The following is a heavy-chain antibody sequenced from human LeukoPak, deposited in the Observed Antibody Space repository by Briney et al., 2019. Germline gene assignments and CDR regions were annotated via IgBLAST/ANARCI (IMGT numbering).Heavy chain of an antibody. J-gene: IGHJ4*02. D-gene: IGHD3-3*01. CDR3: ASVGGSVDY. CDR1: GFTFSRYW. Sequence: PGGSLRLSCAASGFTFSRYWMSWARQAPGKGLEWVANIKQDGSEKYYVDSVKGRFTISRDNARNSLYLQMNSLRAEDTAVYYCASVGGSVDYWGQGTLVTVSS. V-gene: IGHV3-7*01. CDR2: IKQDGSEK.